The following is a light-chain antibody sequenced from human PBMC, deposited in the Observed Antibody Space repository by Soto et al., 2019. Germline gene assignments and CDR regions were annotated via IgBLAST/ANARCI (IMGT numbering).Light chain of an antibody. V-gene: IGKV3-15*01. Sequence: EIVMTQSPATLSVSPGERATLSCRASQSVSSNLAWYQQKPGQAPRLLIYGASPRATGIPARFSGSGSGTEFTLTISSLQSEDFAVYYCLQYNNLPPESTFGQGTKLEIK. CDR2: GAS. CDR1: QSVSSN. J-gene: IGKJ2*02. CDR3: LQYNNLPPEST.